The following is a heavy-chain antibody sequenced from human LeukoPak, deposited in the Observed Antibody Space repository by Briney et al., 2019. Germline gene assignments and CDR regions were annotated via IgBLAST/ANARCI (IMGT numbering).Heavy chain of an antibody. V-gene: IGHV3-48*01. D-gene: IGHD6-6*01. CDR3: ARGGAARPDY. CDR2: ISSSSSSI. J-gene: IGHJ4*02. Sequence: GGSLRLSCAASGFTFSSYGMNWVRQAPGKGLEWVSYISSSSSSISYADSVKGRFTISRDNAKNSMYLQLNSLRVEDTAVYYCARGGAARPDYWGQGTLVTVSS. CDR1: GFTFSSYG.